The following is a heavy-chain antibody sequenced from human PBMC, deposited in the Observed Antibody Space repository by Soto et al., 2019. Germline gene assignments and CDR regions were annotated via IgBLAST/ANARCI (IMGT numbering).Heavy chain of an antibody. CDR2: ISSSSSYI. V-gene: IGHV3-21*01. CDR3: ARESYDSSGYYQDGAFDI. Sequence: GGSLRLSCAASGFTFSSYSMNWVRQAPGKWLEWVSSISSSSSYIYYADSVKGRFTISRDNAKNSLYLQMNSLRAEDTAVYYCARESYDSSGYYQDGAFDIWGQGXMVTVSS. J-gene: IGHJ3*02. CDR1: GFTFSSYS. D-gene: IGHD3-22*01.